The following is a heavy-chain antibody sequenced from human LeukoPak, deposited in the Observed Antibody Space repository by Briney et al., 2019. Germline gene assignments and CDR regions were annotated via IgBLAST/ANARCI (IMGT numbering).Heavy chain of an antibody. Sequence: GGSLRLSCAASGFTFSDYYMSWIRQAPGKGLEWVSYISSSGITIYYADSVKGRFTISRDNAKNSLYLQMNSLRAEDTAVYYCARRDGYNSVYFQHWGQGTLVTVSS. J-gene: IGHJ1*01. CDR1: GFTFSDYY. V-gene: IGHV3-11*01. D-gene: IGHD5-24*01. CDR2: ISSSGITI. CDR3: ARRDGYNSVYFQH.